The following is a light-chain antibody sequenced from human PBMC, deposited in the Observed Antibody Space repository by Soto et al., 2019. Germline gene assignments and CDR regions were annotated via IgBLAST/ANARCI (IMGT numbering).Light chain of an antibody. CDR1: QRVSSY. J-gene: IGKJ1*01. V-gene: IGKV3-11*01. CDR3: QQRTNWPPVT. Sequence: EIVLTQSPATLSLSPGESATLSCRASQRVSSYLAWYQQKPGQAPRLLIYDASNRSTGIPARLSGSGSGTAFSLCTSSLEPGDGAVDNCQQRTNWPPVTFGQGTKVDTK. CDR2: DAS.